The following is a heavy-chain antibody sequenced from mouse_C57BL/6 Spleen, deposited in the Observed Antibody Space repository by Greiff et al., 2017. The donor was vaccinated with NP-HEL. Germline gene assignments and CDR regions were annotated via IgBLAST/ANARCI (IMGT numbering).Heavy chain of an antibody. CDR2: ISGGGGNT. CDR3: ARHLYYSKGYYFDY. J-gene: IGHJ2*01. D-gene: IGHD2-5*01. CDR1: GFTFSSYT. Sequence: EVQRVESGGGLVKPGGSLKLSCAASGFTFSSYTMSWVRQTPEKRLEWVATISGGGGNTYYPDSVKGRFTISRDNAKNTLYLQMSSLRSEDTALYYCARHLYYSKGYYFDYWGQGTTLTVSS. V-gene: IGHV5-9*01.